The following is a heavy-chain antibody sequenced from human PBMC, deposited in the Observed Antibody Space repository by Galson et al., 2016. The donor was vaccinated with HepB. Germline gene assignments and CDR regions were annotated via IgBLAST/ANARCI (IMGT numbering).Heavy chain of an antibody. CDR3: ARHPAGYYDN. J-gene: IGHJ4*02. D-gene: IGHD2-15*01. V-gene: IGHV4-39*01. CDR2: IYYSGST. Sequence: SETLSLTCTVSGGSISRSSYYWGWIRQPPGKGLEWIGSIYYSGSTSYNVSLKSRVTISVDTSNNRFSLDLTSVTAADTAVYYCARHPAGYYDNWGQGILVTVSS. CDR1: GGSISRSSYY.